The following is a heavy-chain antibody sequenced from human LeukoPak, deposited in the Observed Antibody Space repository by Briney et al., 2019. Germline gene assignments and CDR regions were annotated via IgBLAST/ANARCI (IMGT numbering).Heavy chain of an antibody. D-gene: IGHD2-8*01. V-gene: IGHV1-46*01. Sequence: GASVKFSCKASGYTFTNNYLHWVRQAPGQGLEWMGMIYPRDGSTSYAQNFQGRVTVTRDTSTTTVHMELRGLRSEDTAVYYCARRYCTNGVCYHGIDYWGQGTLVTVSS. CDR2: IYPRDGST. CDR1: GYTFTNNY. J-gene: IGHJ4*02. CDR3: ARRYCTNGVCYHGIDY.